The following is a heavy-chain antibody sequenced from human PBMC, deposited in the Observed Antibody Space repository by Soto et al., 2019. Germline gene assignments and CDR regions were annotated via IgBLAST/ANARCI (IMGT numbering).Heavy chain of an antibody. CDR3: ARGSMTTVTLSGIYFEY. J-gene: IGHJ4*02. CDR2: IYYSGST. Sequence: PSETLSLTCTVSVVSISSGGYYWSWIRQHPGKGLEWIGYIYYSGSTYYNPSLKSRVTISVDTSKNQFSLKLSSVTAADTAVYYCARGSMTTVTLSGIYFEYWGQGTLVTVSS. CDR1: VVSISSGGYY. V-gene: IGHV4-31*03. D-gene: IGHD4-17*01.